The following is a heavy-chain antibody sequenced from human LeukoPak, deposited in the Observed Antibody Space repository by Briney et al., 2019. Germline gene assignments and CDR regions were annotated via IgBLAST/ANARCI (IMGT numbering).Heavy chain of an antibody. J-gene: IGHJ4*02. CDR2: IYYSGST. CDR3: ARLRGTYYDF. D-gene: IGHD3-10*01. CDR1: GGSISNYY. V-gene: IGHV4-59*01. Sequence: PSETLSLTCTVSGGSISNYYWSWIRQPPGKGLEWIGHIYYSGSTNYSPSLKSRVTISVDTSKNQFSLKLSSVTAADTAVYYCARLRGTYYDFWGQGTLVTVSS.